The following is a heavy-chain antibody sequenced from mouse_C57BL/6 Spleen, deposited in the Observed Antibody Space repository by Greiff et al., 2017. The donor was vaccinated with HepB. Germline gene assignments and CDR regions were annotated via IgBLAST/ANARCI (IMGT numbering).Heavy chain of an antibody. D-gene: IGHD1-1*01. CDR3: ARSIYYYGSSLDY. CDR2: IYPGDGDT. Sequence: VKLMESGPELVKPGASVKISCKASGYAFSSSWMNWVKQRPGKGLEWIGRIYPGDGDTNYNGKFKGKATLTADKSSSTAYMQLSSLTSEDSAVYFCARSIYYYGSSLDYWGQGTTLTVSS. V-gene: IGHV1-82*01. CDR1: GYAFSSSW. J-gene: IGHJ2*01.